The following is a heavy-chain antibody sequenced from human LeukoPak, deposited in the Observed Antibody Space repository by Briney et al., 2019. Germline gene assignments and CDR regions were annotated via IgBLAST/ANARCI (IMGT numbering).Heavy chain of an antibody. Sequence: GRSLRLSCAASGFTFSSYAMHWVRQAPGKGLEWVAVISYDGSNKYYADSVKGRFTISRDNSKNTLYPQMNSLRAEDTAVYYCARDLDVVVVAAQPYYYYGMDVWGQGTTVTVSS. CDR2: ISYDGSNK. CDR1: GFTFSSYA. V-gene: IGHV3-30-3*01. J-gene: IGHJ6*02. CDR3: ARDLDVVVVAAQPYYYYGMDV. D-gene: IGHD2-15*01.